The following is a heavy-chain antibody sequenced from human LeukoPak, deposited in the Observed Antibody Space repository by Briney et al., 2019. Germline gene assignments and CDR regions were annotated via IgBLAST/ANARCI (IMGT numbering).Heavy chain of an antibody. D-gene: IGHD5-12*01. CDR2: ISSSGSTK. J-gene: IGHJ6*04. Sequence: GGSLRLSCAASGFTFSSYEMNWVRQAPGKGLEWVSYISSSGSTKYYADSVKGRFTISRDNAKNSLYLQMNSLRAEDTAVYYCARKDYGGYAYYYYGLDVWGKGTTVTVSS. CDR1: GFTFSSYE. V-gene: IGHV3-48*03. CDR3: ARKDYGGYAYYYYGLDV.